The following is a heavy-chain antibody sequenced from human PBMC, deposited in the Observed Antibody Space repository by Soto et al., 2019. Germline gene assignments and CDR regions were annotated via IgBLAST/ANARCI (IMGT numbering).Heavy chain of an antibody. Sequence: SETVSLTCTVSGGSISSYYWSWIRQPPGKGLEWIGYIYYSGSTNYNPSLKSRVTISVDTSKNQFSLKLSSVTAADTAVYYCARRYGDCFDFWGQGTLVTVSS. D-gene: IGHD4-17*01. CDR3: ARRYGDCFDF. J-gene: IGHJ4*02. CDR1: GGSISSYY. V-gene: IGHV4-59*08. CDR2: IYYSGST.